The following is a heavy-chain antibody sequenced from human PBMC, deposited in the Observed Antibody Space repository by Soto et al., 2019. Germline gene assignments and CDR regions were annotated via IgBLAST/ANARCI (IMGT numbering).Heavy chain of an antibody. CDR3: AKSSLGGATRYYYYYMDV. CDR2: ISYDGSNK. D-gene: IGHD1-26*01. Sequence: GSLRLSCAASGFTFSSYGMHWVRQAPGKGLEWVAVISYDGSNKYYADSVKGRFTISRDNSKNTLYLQMNSLRAEDTAVYYCAKSSLGGATRYYYYYMDVWGKGTTVTVSS. V-gene: IGHV3-30*18. CDR1: GFTFSSYG. J-gene: IGHJ6*03.